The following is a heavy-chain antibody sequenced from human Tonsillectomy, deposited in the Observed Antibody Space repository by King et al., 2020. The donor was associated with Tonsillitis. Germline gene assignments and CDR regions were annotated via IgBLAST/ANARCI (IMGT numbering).Heavy chain of an antibody. J-gene: IGHJ4*02. CDR1: GCTFSSYW. V-gene: IGHV3-74*01. Sequence: EVQLVESGGGLVQPGGSLRLSCAASGCTFSSYWMHWVRQAPGKGLVWVSRINSDGSSTTYADSVKGRFTISRDNAKNKLYLQMNSLRAEDTAVYYCARDPYYYDSSGERYFDFWGQGALVTVSS. CDR2: INSDGSST. D-gene: IGHD3-22*01. CDR3: ARDPYYYDSSGERYFDF.